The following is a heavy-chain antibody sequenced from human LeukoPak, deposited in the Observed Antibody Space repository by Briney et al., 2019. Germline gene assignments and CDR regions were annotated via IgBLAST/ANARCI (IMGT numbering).Heavy chain of an antibody. Sequence: ASVKVSCKASGYTFTGYYMHWVRQATGQGLEWMGWINPNSGNTGYAQKFQGRVTMTRNTSISTAYMELSSLRSEDTAVYYCARPKAAAGTAGGIWFDPWGQGTLVTVSS. V-gene: IGHV1-8*02. CDR2: INPNSGNT. D-gene: IGHD6-13*01. CDR1: GYTFTGYY. CDR3: ARPKAAAGTAGGIWFDP. J-gene: IGHJ5*02.